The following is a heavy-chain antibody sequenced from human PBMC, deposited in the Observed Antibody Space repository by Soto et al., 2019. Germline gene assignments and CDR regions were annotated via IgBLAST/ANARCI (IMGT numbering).Heavy chain of an antibody. CDR1: GFTFGDYA. CDR3: TRDNTAMDIYYYYGMDV. D-gene: IGHD5-18*01. J-gene: IGHJ6*02. CDR2: IRSKAYGGTT. V-gene: IGHV3-49*03. Sequence: GGSLRLSCTASGFTFGDYAMSWFRQAPGKGLEWVGFIRSKAYGGTTEYAASVKGRFTISRDDSKSIAYLQMNSLKTEDTAVYYCTRDNTAMDIYYYYGMDVWGQGTTVTVSS.